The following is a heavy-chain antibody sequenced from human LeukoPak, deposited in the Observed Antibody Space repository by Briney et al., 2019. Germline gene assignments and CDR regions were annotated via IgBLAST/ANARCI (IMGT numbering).Heavy chain of an antibody. V-gene: IGHV4-4*07. Sequence: SETLSLTCTVSGGSISTYYWSWIRQPAGKGLEWIGRIYASGSTNYKPSFKSRVTMSVDTSKNQFSLKLTSVTAADTAVYYCARETHSGRYSLDNWFDPWGQGTLVTVSS. J-gene: IGHJ5*02. D-gene: IGHD1-26*01. CDR3: ARETHSGRYSLDNWFDP. CDR1: GGSISTYY. CDR2: IYASGST.